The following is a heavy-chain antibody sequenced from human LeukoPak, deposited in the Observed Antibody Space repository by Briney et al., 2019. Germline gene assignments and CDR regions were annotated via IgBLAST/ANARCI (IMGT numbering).Heavy chain of an antibody. Sequence: GGSLRLSCAASGFTVSSNYMSWVRQAPGEGLEWVSVIYSGGSTYYADSVKGRFTISRDNSKNTLYLQMNSLRAEDTAVYYCARESDLRVDYWGQGTLVTVSS. CDR2: IYSGGST. V-gene: IGHV3-53*01. CDR3: ARESDLRVDY. CDR1: GFTVSSNY. J-gene: IGHJ4*02.